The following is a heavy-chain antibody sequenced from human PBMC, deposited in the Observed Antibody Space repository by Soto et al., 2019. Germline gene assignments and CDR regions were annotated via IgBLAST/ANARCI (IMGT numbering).Heavy chain of an antibody. J-gene: IGHJ5*02. CDR2: LYYGGST. CDR3: ARQGSSSWYFWFDP. Sequence: QVQLQESGPGLVKPSETLSLTCTVSGGSIRSHYWSWIRQAPGKGLEWVGFLYYGGSTNYNPSPKIRATISVDTSKNQLSLRLTSVTAADTAVYYCARQGSSSWYFWFDPWGQGTLVTVSS. D-gene: IGHD6-13*01. CDR1: GGSIRSHY. V-gene: IGHV4-59*08.